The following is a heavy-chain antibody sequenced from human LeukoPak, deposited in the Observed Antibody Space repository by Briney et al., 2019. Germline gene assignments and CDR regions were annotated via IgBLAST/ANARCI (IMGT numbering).Heavy chain of an antibody. J-gene: IGHJ6*03. CDR3: ARGVSLYYYYYYMDV. CDR1: GYTFTSYD. CDR2: MNHNSGNT. Sequence: ASVKVSCKASGYTFTSYDINWVRQATGQGLEWMGWMNHNSGNTGYAQKFQGRVTITRNTSISTAYMELSSLRSEDTAVYYCARGVSLYYYYYYMDVWGKGTTVTVSS. V-gene: IGHV1-8*03.